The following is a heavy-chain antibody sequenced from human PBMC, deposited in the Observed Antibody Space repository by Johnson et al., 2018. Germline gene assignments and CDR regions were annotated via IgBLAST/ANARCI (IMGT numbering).Heavy chain of an antibody. CDR3: AKDFYTDSSGSDAFDI. V-gene: IGHV3-23*04. CDR1: GFTFSSYA. J-gene: IGHJ3*02. CDR2: ISGSGGST. D-gene: IGHD3-22*01. Sequence: VQLVESGGGLVQPGGSLRLSCAASGFTFSSYAMSWVRQAPGKGLEWVSAISGSGGSTYYADSVKGRFPISRDNSKNTLYLQMNSLRAEETAVYYCAKDFYTDSSGSDAFDIWGQGTMVTVSS.